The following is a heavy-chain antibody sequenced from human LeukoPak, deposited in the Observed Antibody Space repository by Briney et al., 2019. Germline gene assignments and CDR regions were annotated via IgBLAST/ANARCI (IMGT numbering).Heavy chain of an antibody. CDR2: INHSGST. CDR3: ARGVAGTTFLSDY. D-gene: IGHD1-7*01. CDR1: GGSFSGCY. J-gene: IGHJ4*02. V-gene: IGHV4-34*01. Sequence: PSETLSLTRAVYGGSFSGCYWSWIRQPPGKGLEWIGEINHSGSTNYNPSLKSRVTISVDTSKNQFSLKRSSVTAADTAVYYCARGVAGTTFLSDYWGQGTLVTVSS.